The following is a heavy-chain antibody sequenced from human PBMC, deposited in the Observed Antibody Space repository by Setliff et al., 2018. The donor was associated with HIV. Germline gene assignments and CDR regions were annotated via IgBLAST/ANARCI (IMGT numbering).Heavy chain of an antibody. J-gene: IGHJ4*02. D-gene: IGHD3-9*01. V-gene: IGHV4-39*01. Sequence: ESLRLSCEASGFSFSTYNMNWVRQSPGKGLEWIGSIYYSGSTYYNPSLKSRVTISVDTSKDQFSLRLSSVTAADTAVYYCTRHGAYYEFLTYYYPRYSFDFWGQGTLVTVSS. CDR1: GFSFSTYNMN. CDR3: TRHGAYYEFLTYYYPRYSFDF. CDR2: IYYSGST.